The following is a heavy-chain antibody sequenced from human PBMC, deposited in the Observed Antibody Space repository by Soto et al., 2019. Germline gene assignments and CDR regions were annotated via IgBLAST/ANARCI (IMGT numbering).Heavy chain of an antibody. Sequence: GESLKISCKGSGYSFTSYWISWVRQMPGTGLEWMGRIEPSDSYTNYSPSFQGRVTISADRSISTAYLQWSSLKASYTAIYYCARGYSSTWYEDYWGQGTLVTVSS. CDR2: IEPSDSYT. V-gene: IGHV5-10-1*01. CDR3: ARGYSSTWYEDY. CDR1: GYSFTSYW. D-gene: IGHD6-13*01. J-gene: IGHJ4*02.